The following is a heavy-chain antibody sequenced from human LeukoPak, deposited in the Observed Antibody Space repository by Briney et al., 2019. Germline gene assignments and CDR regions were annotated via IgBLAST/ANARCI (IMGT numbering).Heavy chain of an antibody. V-gene: IGHV4-4*02. J-gene: IGHJ4*02. Sequence: PSQTLSLTCTVSGDSINSLDLWSRVRQPPGKGLEWIGEMYLSGTTHSNPSVKSRVTISIDKSKNQFFLNLSSVTAADTAVYYCAGLVGRYSSGLYYYYFDYWGQGTLVTVSS. CDR3: AGLVGRYSSGLYYYYFDY. CDR1: GDSINSLDL. D-gene: IGHD3-22*01. CDR2: MYLSGTT.